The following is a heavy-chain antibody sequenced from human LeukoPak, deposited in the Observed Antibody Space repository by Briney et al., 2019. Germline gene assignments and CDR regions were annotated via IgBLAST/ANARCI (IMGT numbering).Heavy chain of an antibody. J-gene: IGHJ4*02. D-gene: IGHD1-26*01. CDR2: IYYSGGT. V-gene: IGHV4-59*08. CDR3: ARRSWQPTSPFDY. Sequence: PSETLSLTCTVSGDSISSYYWSWIRQPPGKGLEWIGYIYYSGGTDYNPSLKSRVTISVDTSKNQFSLKLNSVTAADTAVYYCARRSWQPTSPFDYWGQGTLVTVSS. CDR1: GDSISSYY.